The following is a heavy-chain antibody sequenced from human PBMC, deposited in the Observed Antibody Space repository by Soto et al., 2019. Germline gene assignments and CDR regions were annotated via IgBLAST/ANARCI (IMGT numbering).Heavy chain of an antibody. Sequence: GGSLRLSCASSGFTFINYAMIWVRQAPGKGLEWVSTIGGGGATSYYADSVKGRFTISRDSSKNTVYLQMNSLRAEDTAVYFCARDYSVSGSYAPWFDPRGQGTLVTVSS. V-gene: IGHV3-23*01. CDR2: IGGGGATS. D-gene: IGHD3-10*01. CDR1: GFTFINYA. CDR3: ARDYSVSGSYAPWFDP. J-gene: IGHJ5*02.